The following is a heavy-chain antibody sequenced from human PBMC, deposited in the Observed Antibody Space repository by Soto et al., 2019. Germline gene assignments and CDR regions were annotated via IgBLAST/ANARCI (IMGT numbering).Heavy chain of an antibody. Sequence: GALRLSCAASGFTFSSYAMSWVRQAPGKGLEWVSAISGSGGRTFYADSVKGRFTISRDNSRDTLYLQMNSLRAEDTAVYYCAKSASYTGVVRPVFYYGIDVWGQGATVTVSS. V-gene: IGHV3-23*01. J-gene: IGHJ6*02. CDR2: ISGSGGRT. D-gene: IGHD3-3*01. CDR1: GFTFSSYA. CDR3: AKSASYTGVVRPVFYYGIDV.